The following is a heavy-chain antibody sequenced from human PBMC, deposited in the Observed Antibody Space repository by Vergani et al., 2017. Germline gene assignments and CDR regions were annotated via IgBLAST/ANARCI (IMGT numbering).Heavy chain of an antibody. Sequence: EVRLLESGGGLVQPGGSLRLSCAASGFTFSTYSMNWVRQAPGKGLEWVSTINSRSNYIHYADSVKGRFIISRDNGNNSVYLQMNSLRVEDTAVYYCATDKMIGRWMQFVYWGQGTLVSVSS. CDR1: GFTFSTYS. D-gene: IGHD5-24*01. V-gene: IGHV3-21*02. J-gene: IGHJ4*02. CDR3: ATDKMIGRWMQFVY. CDR2: INSRSNYI.